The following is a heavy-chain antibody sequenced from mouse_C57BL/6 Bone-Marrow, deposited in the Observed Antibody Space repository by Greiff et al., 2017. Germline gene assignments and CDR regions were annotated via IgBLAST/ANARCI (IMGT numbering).Heavy chain of an antibody. Sequence: VQLLQPGAELVKPGASVKLSCKASGYTFTSYWMHWVKQRPGQGLEWIGMIHPNSGSTNYNEKFKSKATLTVDKSSSTTYMQISSLTSEDSAVYYCARFPFAYGGQGTLVTVSA. CDR3: ARFPFAY. CDR2: IHPNSGST. V-gene: IGHV1-64*01. CDR1: GYTFTSYW. J-gene: IGHJ3*01.